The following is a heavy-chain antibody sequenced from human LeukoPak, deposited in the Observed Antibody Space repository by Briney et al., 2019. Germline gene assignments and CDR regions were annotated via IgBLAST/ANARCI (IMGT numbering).Heavy chain of an antibody. CDR1: GYTFTSYG. Sequence: ASVKVSCKAYGYTFTSYGISWVRQAPGQGLERMGWISPYNGDTNYAQKLQGRVTMTTNTSTSTAYMELRSLRSDDTAVYYCAREDSLVGVGELKYWGQGTLVTVSS. CDR2: ISPYNGDT. V-gene: IGHV1-18*04. D-gene: IGHD3-16*01. CDR3: AREDSLVGVGELKY. J-gene: IGHJ4*02.